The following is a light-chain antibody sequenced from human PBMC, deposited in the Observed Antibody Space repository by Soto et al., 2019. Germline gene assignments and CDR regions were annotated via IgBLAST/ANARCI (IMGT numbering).Light chain of an antibody. CDR3: HQYGTSPFT. V-gene: IGKV3-20*01. CDR2: GAS. CDR1: QSVSSSY. Sequence: EIVLTQSPGTLSLSPGERATLSCRASQSVSSSYLAWYQQKPGQAPRLLIYGASSRATGIPDRFSGSGSVTDFTLTISRLDPEDFAVYYCHQYGTSPFTFGPGTKVDIK. J-gene: IGKJ3*01.